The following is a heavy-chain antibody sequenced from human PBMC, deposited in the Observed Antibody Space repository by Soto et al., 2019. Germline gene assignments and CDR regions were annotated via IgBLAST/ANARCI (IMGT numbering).Heavy chain of an antibody. V-gene: IGHV1-46*02. Sequence: ASVKVSCKASGYTFNSYYIHWVRQAPGQGLEWMGIFNPSGGSTNYPQKLQGRVTLTRDTSTSTVYMELSSLRSEDTAIYYCARGGYDWYFDLWGRGTLATVSS. CDR2: FNPSGGST. CDR1: GYTFNSYY. D-gene: IGHD5-18*01. CDR3: ARGGYDWYFDL. J-gene: IGHJ2*01.